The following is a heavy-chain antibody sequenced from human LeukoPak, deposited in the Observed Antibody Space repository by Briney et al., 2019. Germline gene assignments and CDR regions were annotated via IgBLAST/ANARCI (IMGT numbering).Heavy chain of an antibody. D-gene: IGHD1-7*01. Sequence: ASVKVSCKTSGYTFTDYDITWVRQAPGQGLEWMGWINTNTGNPTYAQGFTGRFVFSLDTSVSTAYLQISSLKAEDTAVYYCARDSWNSLIDYWGQGTLVTVSS. CDR2: INTNTGNP. J-gene: IGHJ4*02. V-gene: IGHV7-4-1*02. CDR3: ARDSWNSLIDY. CDR1: GYTFTDYD.